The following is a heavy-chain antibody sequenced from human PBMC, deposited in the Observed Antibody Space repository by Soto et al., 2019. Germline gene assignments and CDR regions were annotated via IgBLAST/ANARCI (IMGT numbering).Heavy chain of an antibody. CDR1: GDTFTTYD. D-gene: IGHD3-10*01. J-gene: IGHJ4*02. CDR2: INPNSGNI. V-gene: IGHV1-8*01. CDR3: ARGRASGSYYLLDY. Sequence: ASVKVSCKASGDTFTTYDINWVRQAPGHGLEWMGWINPNSGNIGYAQRFQGRVTMTRDTAIRKAYMEVSSLRSDDTAVYYCARGRASGSYYLLDYWGQGTLVTVSS.